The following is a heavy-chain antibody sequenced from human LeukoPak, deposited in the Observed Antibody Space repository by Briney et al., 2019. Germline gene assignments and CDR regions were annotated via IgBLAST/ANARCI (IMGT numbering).Heavy chain of an antibody. CDR1: GGSFSNYY. J-gene: IGHJ5*02. D-gene: IGHD3-10*01. CDR2: IYTSGST. CDR3: AREGHGDWFDP. V-gene: IGHV4-4*07. Sequence: PSETLSLTCAVYGGSFSNYYWSWIRQPAGKGLEWIGRIYTSGSTNYNPSLKSRVTMSVDTSKDQFSLKLSSVTAADTAVYYCAREGHGDWFDPWGQGTLVTVSS.